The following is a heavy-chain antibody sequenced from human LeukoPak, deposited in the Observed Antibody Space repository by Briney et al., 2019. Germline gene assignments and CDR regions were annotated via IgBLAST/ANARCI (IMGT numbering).Heavy chain of an antibody. J-gene: IGHJ3*02. CDR1: GFTFSSYA. CDR3: ARDGGIVVVPAATYNWNSLDI. V-gene: IGHV3-23*01. D-gene: IGHD2-2*01. CDR2: ISGSGGST. Sequence: GGSLSLSCAASGFTFSSYAMSWVRQAPGKGLEWVSAISGSGGSTYYADSVKGRFTISRDNSKNTLYLQMNSLRAEDTAVYYCARDGGIVVVPAATYNWNSLDIWGQGTMVTVSS.